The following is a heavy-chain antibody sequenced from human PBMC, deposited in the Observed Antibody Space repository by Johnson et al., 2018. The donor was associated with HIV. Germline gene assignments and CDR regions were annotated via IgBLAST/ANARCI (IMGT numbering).Heavy chain of an antibody. V-gene: IGHV3-15*05. CDR3: TRDGLDAFDI. Sequence: VQLVESGGGLVKPGGSLRLSCAASGFTFSNAWMSWVRQAPGKGLEWVGRIKSKTDGGTTDYAAPVKGRFTISRDNAKNTLYLQMNSLRVKDTALYYCTRDGLDAFDIWGQGTMVTVSS. CDR1: GFTFSNAW. J-gene: IGHJ3*02. CDR2: IKSKTDGGTT.